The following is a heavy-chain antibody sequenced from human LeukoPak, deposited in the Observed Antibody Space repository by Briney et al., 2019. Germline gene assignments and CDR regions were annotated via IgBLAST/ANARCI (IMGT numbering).Heavy chain of an antibody. D-gene: IGHD3-10*01. Sequence: GGSLRLSCAASGFTFSSYAMSWVRQAPGKGLEWVSAISGSGDYTYYADSVKGRFTISRDNSKNTLYLQMNSLRAEDTAVYYCAKLMVRGTSFDYWGQGTLVTVSS. V-gene: IGHV3-23*01. CDR2: ISGSGDYT. CDR1: GFTFSSYA. J-gene: IGHJ4*02. CDR3: AKLMVRGTSFDY.